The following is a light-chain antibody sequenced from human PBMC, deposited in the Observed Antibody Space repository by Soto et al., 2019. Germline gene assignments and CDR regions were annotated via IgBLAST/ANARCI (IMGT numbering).Light chain of an antibody. Sequence: DILMTQSPSSLSASVGDRVTITCLASQSIRSYLNWYHQKPGEAPKLMIYAASSLQSGVPSRFSGRGSGTEFTLTISSLQPEDFATYYCQQSYSTPLTFGGGTKVDIK. CDR1: QSIRSY. CDR3: QQSYSTPLT. CDR2: AAS. J-gene: IGKJ4*01. V-gene: IGKV1-39*01.